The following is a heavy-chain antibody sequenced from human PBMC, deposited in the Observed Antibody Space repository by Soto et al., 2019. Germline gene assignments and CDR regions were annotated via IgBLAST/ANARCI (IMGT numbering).Heavy chain of an antibody. CDR3: AHRLPRGYQQWACFDY. Sequence: SGPTLVNPTQTLTLTCTFSGFALSTTGVGVGWIRQPPGKALEWLALIYWNDDKRYSPSLRSRLTITKDTSKNQVVLTMTNMDPVDTATYYCAHRLPRGYQQWACFDYWGQGTLVTVSS. D-gene: IGHD6-19*01. J-gene: IGHJ4*02. CDR1: GFALSTTGVG. V-gene: IGHV2-5*01. CDR2: IYWNDDK.